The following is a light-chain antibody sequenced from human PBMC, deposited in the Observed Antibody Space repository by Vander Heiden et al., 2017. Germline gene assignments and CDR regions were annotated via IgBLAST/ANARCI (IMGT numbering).Light chain of an antibody. CDR1: QGISSW. V-gene: IGKV1-12*01. Sequence: DIQMTQSPSSVSSSVGDRVTITGRASQGISSWLVWYQQKPGKAPKLLIYAASSLKSGVPSRFSGSGSGTDFTLTISSLQPEDFATYYCQQANSFPFTFGHGTKVDIK. CDR2: AAS. J-gene: IGKJ3*01. CDR3: QQANSFPFT.